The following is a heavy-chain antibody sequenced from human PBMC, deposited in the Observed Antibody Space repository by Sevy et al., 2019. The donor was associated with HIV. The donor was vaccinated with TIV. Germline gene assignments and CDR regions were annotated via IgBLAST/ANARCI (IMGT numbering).Heavy chain of an antibody. CDR3: ARGDYYGSLYYFDY. J-gene: IGHJ4*02. Sequence: GGSLRLSCAASGFTFNYHFMNWVRQLPGKGLEWVSYISSASSYRNYSDSVKGRFTISRDNAKNLVFLEMNNLRSEDTAVYFCARGDYYGSLYYFDYWGQGTLVTVSS. D-gene: IGHD3-10*01. V-gene: IGHV3-21*06. CDR1: GFTFNYHF. CDR2: ISSASSYR.